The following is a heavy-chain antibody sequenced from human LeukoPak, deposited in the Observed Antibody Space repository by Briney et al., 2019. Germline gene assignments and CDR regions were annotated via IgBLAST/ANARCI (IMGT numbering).Heavy chain of an antibody. D-gene: IGHD3-22*01. J-gene: IGHJ4*02. CDR3: AIPSQVQWLHV. CDR2: INPNICDT. V-gene: IGHV1-2*02. Sequence: SVKVSCLASGYTFTDYYMHWLRQAPRQPLEWMGWINPNICDTKYAQKFQGRDTITRDTSISTAYMHLGRLRSDDTAVYYCAIPSQVQWLHVWGQGTLVSVSS. CDR1: GYTFTDYY.